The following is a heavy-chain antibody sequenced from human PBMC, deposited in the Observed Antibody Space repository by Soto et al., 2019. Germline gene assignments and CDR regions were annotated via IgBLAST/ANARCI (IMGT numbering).Heavy chain of an antibody. CDR1: GFPFYAYA. D-gene: IGHD3-16*01. CDR3: ARETGEGAILGKFGSPFDY. V-gene: IGHV3-30-3*01. Sequence: QVQLVESGGGVVQPGRSLTLSCAASGFPFYAYAMNWVRQAPGKGLEWVAVLSYDGAKKNYADSVKGRFTISRDNSKSTLFLQMNSLRPEDTALYFCARETGEGAILGKFGSPFDYWGQGVLVSVSS. CDR2: LSYDGAKK. J-gene: IGHJ4*02.